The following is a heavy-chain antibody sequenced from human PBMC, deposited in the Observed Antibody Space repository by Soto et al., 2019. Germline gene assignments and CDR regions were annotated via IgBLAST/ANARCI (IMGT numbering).Heavy chain of an antibody. V-gene: IGHV1-46*03. CDR3: ARGPAYSSSSLNAFDI. J-gene: IGHJ3*02. CDR2: INPSGGST. CDR1: GYTFTSYY. D-gene: IGHD6-6*01. Sequence: ASVKVSCRASGYTFTSYYMHRVGQAPGQGLEWMGIINPSGGSTSYAQKFQGRVTMTRDTSTSTVYMELSSLRSEDTAVYYCARGPAYSSSSLNAFDIWGQGTMVTVSS.